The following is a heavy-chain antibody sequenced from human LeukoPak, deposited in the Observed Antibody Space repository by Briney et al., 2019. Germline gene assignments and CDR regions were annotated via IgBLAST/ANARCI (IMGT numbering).Heavy chain of an antibody. CDR2: IKQDGSEK. CDR3: ASSGSYYKFDY. D-gene: IGHD1-26*01. V-gene: IGHV3-7*01. Sequence: PGGSLRLSCAASGFTFSSYWMSWVCQAPGKGLEWVANIKQDGSEKYYVDSVKGRFTISRDNAKNSLYLQMNSLRAEDTAVYYCASSGSYYKFDYWGQGTLVTVSP. CDR1: GFTFSSYW. J-gene: IGHJ4*02.